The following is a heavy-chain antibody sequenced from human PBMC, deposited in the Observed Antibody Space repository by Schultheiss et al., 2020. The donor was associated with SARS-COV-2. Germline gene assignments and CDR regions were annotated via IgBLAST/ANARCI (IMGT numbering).Heavy chain of an antibody. Sequence: GGSLRLSCAASGFTFSSYGMHWVRQAPGKGLEWVAVISYDGSNKYYADSVKGRFTISRDNSKNTLYLQMNSLRAEDTAVYYCAREDYYDSSGYRFEAFDIWGQGTMVTVSS. CDR3: AREDYYDSSGYRFEAFDI. D-gene: IGHD3-22*01. J-gene: IGHJ3*02. V-gene: IGHV3-30*03. CDR1: GFTFSSYG. CDR2: ISYDGSNK.